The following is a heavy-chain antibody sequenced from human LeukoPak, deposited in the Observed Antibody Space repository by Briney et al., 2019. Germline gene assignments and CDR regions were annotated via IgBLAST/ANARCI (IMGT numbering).Heavy chain of an antibody. J-gene: IGHJ1*01. CDR1: GCSISSYY. CDR2: IYYSGST. CDR3: ARQTGYFRY. D-gene: IGHD3-10*01. Sequence: SETLSLTCTVSGCSISSYYWSWIRQPPGQGLEWIGYIYYSGSTSYNPSLKSRVTISVDTSKNQFSLKLNSVTAADTAVYYCARQTGYFRYWGQGTLVAVSS. V-gene: IGHV4-59*08.